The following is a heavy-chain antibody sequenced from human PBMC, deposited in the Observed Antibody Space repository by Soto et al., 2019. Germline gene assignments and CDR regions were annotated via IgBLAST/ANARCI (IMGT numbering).Heavy chain of an antibody. CDR1: GYTFTSYA. J-gene: IGHJ5*02. Sequence: QVQLVQSGAEKKKPGASVKVSCKASGYTFTSYAIHRVRQAPGQRLERMGWINAGNGNTKYSQKFQGRVTITRDTSASTASLELSSLRSEDTAVYFCARGCPLWFAPWGQGTLVTVSS. V-gene: IGHV1-3*05. CDR2: INAGNGNT. CDR3: ARGCPLWFAP.